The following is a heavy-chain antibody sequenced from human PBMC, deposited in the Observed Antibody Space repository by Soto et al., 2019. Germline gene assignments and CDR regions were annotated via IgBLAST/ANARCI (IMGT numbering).Heavy chain of an antibody. J-gene: IGHJ4*02. Sequence: QVQLVQSGAEVKKPGSSVKVSCKASGGTFSSYAISWVRQAPGQGLEWMGGIIPIFGTANYAQKFQGRVTITADESTSTAYMELSSLRSEDTAVYYCASFAHPFCGGDCYSHFDYWGQGTLVTVSS. D-gene: IGHD2-21*02. CDR1: GGTFSSYA. V-gene: IGHV1-69*01. CDR2: IIPIFGTA. CDR3: ASFAHPFCGGDCYSHFDY.